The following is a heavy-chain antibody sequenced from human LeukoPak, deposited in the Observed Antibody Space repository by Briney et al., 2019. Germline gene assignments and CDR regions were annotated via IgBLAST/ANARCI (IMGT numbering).Heavy chain of an antibody. V-gene: IGHV4-39*01. CDR3: ARLPFTTYFDY. CDR1: GGSISSSSYY. J-gene: IGHJ4*02. Sequence: SGTLSLTCAVSGGSISSSSYYWGWIRQPPGKGLEWIGSIYYSGSTYYNPSLKSRVTISVDTSKNQFSLKLSSVTAADTAVYYCARLPFTTYFDYWGQGTLVTVSS. CDR2: IYYSGST. D-gene: IGHD3-3*01.